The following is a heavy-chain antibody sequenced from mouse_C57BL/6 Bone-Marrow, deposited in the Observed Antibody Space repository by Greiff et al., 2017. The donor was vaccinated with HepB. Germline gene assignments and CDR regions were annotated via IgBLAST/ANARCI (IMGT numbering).Heavy chain of an antibody. Sequence: EVQVVESGGDFVKPGGSLKLSCAASRFTFSTYGMSWVRQTPDTRLEWVSTISSGGSYTYYPDSVKGRFTISRDNAKNTLYRQMSSLTSEDTAMYYCARMGGNYPYYYALDFWGQGTSVTVSS. CDR1: RFTFSTYG. D-gene: IGHD2-1*01. J-gene: IGHJ4*01. CDR2: ISSGGSYT. V-gene: IGHV5-6*01. CDR3: ARMGGNYPYYYALDF.